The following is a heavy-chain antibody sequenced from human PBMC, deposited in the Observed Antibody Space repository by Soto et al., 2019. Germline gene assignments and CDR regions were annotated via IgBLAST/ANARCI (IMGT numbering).Heavy chain of an antibody. Sequence: SETLSLTCTVPGGSVNIGTYYWSWIRQPPGQGLEWIGFIHYSGGTNYNPSLKSRVTISVDTSKNQFSLKLSSVTAADTVVYYCARDRRYGSGRYYYYYGMDVWGQGTTVT. CDR3: ARDRRYGSGRYYYYYGMDV. V-gene: IGHV4-61*01. CDR1: GGSVNIGTYY. CDR2: IHYSGGT. J-gene: IGHJ6*02. D-gene: IGHD3-10*01.